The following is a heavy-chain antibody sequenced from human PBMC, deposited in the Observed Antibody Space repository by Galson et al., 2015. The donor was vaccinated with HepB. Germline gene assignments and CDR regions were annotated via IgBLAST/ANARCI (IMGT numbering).Heavy chain of an antibody. V-gene: IGHV4-4*07. CDR1: GGSINSEY. Sequence: ETLSLTCTVSGGSINSEYWSWIRQAAGKGPDYIGRIFRSGSNNYNPSLRSRVTMSIDTSKSQISLKMRSVTVADTAVYYCAREPMLPMGFDYWGQGILVTVSS. CDR3: AREPMLPMGFDY. CDR2: IFRSGSN. D-gene: IGHD3-10*02. J-gene: IGHJ4*02.